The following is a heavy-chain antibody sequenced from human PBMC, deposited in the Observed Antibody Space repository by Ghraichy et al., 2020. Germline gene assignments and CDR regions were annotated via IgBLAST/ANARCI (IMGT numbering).Heavy chain of an antibody. CDR1: GFNFSDYA. CDR3: AKDLGLGATSDNFYAMDV. Sequence: GGSLRLSCAASGFNFSDYAINWVRQAPGKGLEWVSSISGSGFSTFYADSVKGRFSVSRGKSKNTVYLQMNSLTVDDTAVYYCAKDLGLGATSDNFYAMDVWGQGTTVTVSS. CDR2: ISGSGFST. D-gene: IGHD1-26*01. V-gene: IGHV3-23*01. J-gene: IGHJ6*02.